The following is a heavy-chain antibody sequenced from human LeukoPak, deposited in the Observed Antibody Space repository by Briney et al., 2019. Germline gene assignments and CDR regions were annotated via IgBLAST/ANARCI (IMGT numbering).Heavy chain of an antibody. V-gene: IGHV5-51*01. CDR1: GYSFTSYW. J-gene: IGHJ4*02. Sequence: GESLKISCKASGYSFTSYWIGWVRQMPGKGLEWMGIIYPGDSDTRYSPSFQGQVTISADKSISTAYLQWSSLKASDTAMYYCARLGESFGVVITYFDYWGQGTLVTVSS. D-gene: IGHD3-3*01. CDR2: IYPGDSDT. CDR3: ARLGESFGVVITYFDY.